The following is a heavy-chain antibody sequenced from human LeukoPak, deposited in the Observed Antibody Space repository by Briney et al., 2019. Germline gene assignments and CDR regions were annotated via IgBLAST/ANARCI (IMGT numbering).Heavy chain of an antibody. D-gene: IGHD2-2*01. CDR2: IYYSGST. J-gene: IGHJ6*03. Sequence: SETLSLTCTVSGGSISRYYWSWIRQPPGTGLEWIGYIYYSGSTNYNPSLQSRVTISVDTSKNQFSLKLSSVTAADTAVYYCARGWYCSSTSCYPCYMDVWGKGTTVTVSS. CDR3: ARGWYCSSTSCYPCYMDV. CDR1: GGSISRYY. V-gene: IGHV4-59*01.